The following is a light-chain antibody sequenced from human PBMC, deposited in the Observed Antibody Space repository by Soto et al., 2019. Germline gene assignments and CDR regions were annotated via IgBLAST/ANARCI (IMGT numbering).Light chain of an antibody. CDR3: AALDDSLNGVV. J-gene: IGLJ2*01. CDR2: SNN. Sequence: QSVLTQPPSASGTPGQRVTISCSGSSSNIGSNTVNWYQQLPGTAPKLLIYSNNQRPSGVPDRFSGSKYGTSASLAISGLQSEDEADYYCAALDDSLNGVVFGGGTKLTVL. V-gene: IGLV1-44*01. CDR1: SSNIGSNT.